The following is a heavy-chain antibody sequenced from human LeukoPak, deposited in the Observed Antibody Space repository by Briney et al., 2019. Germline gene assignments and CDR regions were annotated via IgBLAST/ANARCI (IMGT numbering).Heavy chain of an antibody. V-gene: IGHV3-11*01. CDR2: INIGGTNT. CDR3: ATDGAGFDT. J-gene: IGHJ5*02. Sequence: PGGSLRLSCAASGFTFNDYYKSWIRQAPGKGVEWLSYINIGGTNTHYADSVKGRFTISRDNAKKSLYLEMNNLRAEDTAVYYCATDGAGFDTWGQGVLVTVSS. CDR1: GFTFNDYY.